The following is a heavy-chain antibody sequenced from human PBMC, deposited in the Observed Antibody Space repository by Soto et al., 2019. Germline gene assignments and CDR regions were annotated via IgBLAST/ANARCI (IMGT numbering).Heavy chain of an antibody. D-gene: IGHD2-2*01. CDR2: INTDNGKT. V-gene: IGHV1-3*04. CDR1: VYTFTNYS. J-gene: IGHJ5*02. CDR3: ARAGNCTSTTCFSGWLDP. Sequence: VKVYCKTSVYTFTNYSMHWVRQAPGQSLEWMGWINTDNGKTRDSQRFQDRVTLTRDTSASAAYMELSSLTYEDTAVYYCARAGNCTSTTCFSGWLDPRGQGTLVTVTS.